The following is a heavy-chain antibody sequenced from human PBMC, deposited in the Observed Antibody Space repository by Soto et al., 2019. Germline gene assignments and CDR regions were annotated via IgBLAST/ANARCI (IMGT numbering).Heavy chain of an antibody. D-gene: IGHD3-22*01. CDR3: AKGSTYYYDSSGYYYDAFDI. CDR1: GFTFSSYG. V-gene: IGHV3-30*18. Sequence: QVQLVESGGGVVQPGRSLRLSCAASGFTFSSYGMHWVRQAPGKGLEWVAVISYDGSNKYYADSVKGRFTISRDNSKNTLYLQMNSLRAEDTAVYYCAKGSTYYYDSSGYYYDAFDIWGQGTMVTVSS. CDR2: ISYDGSNK. J-gene: IGHJ3*02.